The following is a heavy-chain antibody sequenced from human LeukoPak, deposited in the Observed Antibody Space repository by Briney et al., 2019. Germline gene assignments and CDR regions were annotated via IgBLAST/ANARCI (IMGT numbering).Heavy chain of an antibody. CDR2: IYYSGST. J-gene: IGHJ3*02. Sequence: SETLSLTCTVSGGSISSGGYYWSWIRQHPGKGLEWIGYIYYSGSTYYNPSLKSRVTISVDTSKNQFSLKLSSVTAADTAVYYCARDPLLYYYDSSGYYPLGAFDIWGQGTMVTVSS. V-gene: IGHV4-31*03. D-gene: IGHD3-22*01. CDR1: GGSISSGGYY. CDR3: ARDPLLYYYDSSGYYPLGAFDI.